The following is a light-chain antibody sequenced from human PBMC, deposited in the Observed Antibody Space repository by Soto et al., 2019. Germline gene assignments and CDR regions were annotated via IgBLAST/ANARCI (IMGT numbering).Light chain of an antibody. CDR1: TSDIGSAKY. CDR2: EVN. J-gene: IGLJ1*01. Sequence: QSALAQPASVSGSPGQSITISCTGSTSDIGSAKYVSWYQQHPGKAPKVMIYEVNNRPSGVSNRFSGSKSGNTASLTNSGLQAEDEADYYCSSHSSSSTDYVFGTGTKLTVL. V-gene: IGLV2-14*01. CDR3: SSHSSSSTDYV.